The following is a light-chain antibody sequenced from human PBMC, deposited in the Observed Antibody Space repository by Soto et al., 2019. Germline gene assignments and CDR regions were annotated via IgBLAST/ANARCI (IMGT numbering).Light chain of an antibody. V-gene: IGKV1-8*01. CDR3: QQYYSYPFT. J-gene: IGKJ3*01. CDR1: QGISSY. Sequence: AIRMTQSPSSLSASTGDRVTITCRASQGISSYLAWYQQKPGKAPKLRMYAASTLQSGVPSRFSGSGSGTEFTLTISWLQSEDFAAYYCQQYYSYPFTFGPGTKVEI. CDR2: AAS.